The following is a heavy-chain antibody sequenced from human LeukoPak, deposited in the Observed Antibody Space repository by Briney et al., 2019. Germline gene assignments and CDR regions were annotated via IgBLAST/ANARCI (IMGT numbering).Heavy chain of an antibody. J-gene: IGHJ6*02. CDR2: ISYDGNNK. D-gene: IGHD6-19*01. Sequence: PGRSLRLSCAASGFTFDSYGMHWVRQAPGKGLEWVAVISYDGNNKYYANSVKGRFTISRDNSKNTLYLQMNSLRAEDTAVYYCARDCERDSSGRIYGMDVWGQGTTVTVSS. CDR1: GFTFDSYG. V-gene: IGHV3-30*19. CDR3: ARDCERDSSGRIYGMDV.